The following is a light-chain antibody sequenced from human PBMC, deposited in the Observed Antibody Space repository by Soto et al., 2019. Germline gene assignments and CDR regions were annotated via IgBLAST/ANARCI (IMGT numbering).Light chain of an antibody. CDR3: QQYNNWPPYP. Sequence: EIVMTQSPATLSVSPGERATLSCRASQSVRSDLAWYQQNPGQAPRLLIYGASTRATGIPARFSGSGSGTEFTLTISSLQSEDFAVYYCQQYNNWPPYPFGQGTKLEIK. CDR1: QSVRSD. V-gene: IGKV3-15*01. CDR2: GAS. J-gene: IGKJ2*01.